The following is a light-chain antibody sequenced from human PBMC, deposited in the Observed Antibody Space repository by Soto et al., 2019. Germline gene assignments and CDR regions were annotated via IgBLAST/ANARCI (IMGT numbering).Light chain of an antibody. V-gene: IGKV3-20*01. Sequence: EIVLTQSPGTLSLSPGERATLSCRASQSINSRYLAWYQQKPGQAPRLLIYGASSRATRIPDRFSSSWSGTDFTLTISRLEPEDFAVYYCQQLGTSPGFTFGPGTKVDIK. CDR1: QSINSRY. J-gene: IGKJ3*01. CDR3: QQLGTSPGFT. CDR2: GAS.